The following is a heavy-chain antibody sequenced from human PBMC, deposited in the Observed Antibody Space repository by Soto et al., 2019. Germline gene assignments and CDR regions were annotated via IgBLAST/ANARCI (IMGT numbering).Heavy chain of an antibody. J-gene: IGHJ5*02. CDR2: INHSGST. D-gene: IGHD2-2*01. Sequence: QVQLQQWGAGLLKPSETLSLTCAVYGGSFSGYYWSWIRQPPGTGQEWVGEINHSGSTNYNPSLKSRVTISVDTSKNQFSLKLRSVTAADTAVYYCARGGSRDSPRDQLLLRNNWFDPWGQGTLVTVSS. CDR3: ARGGSRDSPRDQLLLRNNWFDP. V-gene: IGHV4-34*01. CDR1: GGSFSGYY.